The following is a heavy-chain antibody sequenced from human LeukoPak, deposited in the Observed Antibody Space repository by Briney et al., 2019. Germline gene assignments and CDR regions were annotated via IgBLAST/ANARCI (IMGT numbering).Heavy chain of an antibody. CDR2: ISAYNGNT. D-gene: IGHD3-10*01. J-gene: IGHJ4*02. V-gene: IGHV1-18*01. CDR1: GYTFTSYG. Sequence: ASVTVSFKASGYTFTSYGISWVRQAPGQGLEWMGWISAYNGNTNYAQKLQGRVTMTTDTSTSTAYMELRSLRSDDTAVYYCASGQDGWFGGPHFLDYWGQGTLVTVSS. CDR3: ASGQDGWFGGPHFLDY.